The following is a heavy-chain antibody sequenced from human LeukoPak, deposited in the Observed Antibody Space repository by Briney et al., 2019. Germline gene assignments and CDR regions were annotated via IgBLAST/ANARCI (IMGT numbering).Heavy chain of an antibody. CDR3: ARDLGYSYGLDH. Sequence: GGSLRLSCVASGFSFSDTSMTWIRQAPGKGLQFVASTGSAGTTIYYGDSVEGRLTISRDNAKNSLYLQLNSLKAEDTAIYYCARDLGYSYGLDHWGQGTLVTVSS. V-gene: IGHV3-11*01. J-gene: IGHJ4*02. D-gene: IGHD5-18*01. CDR2: TGSAGTTI. CDR1: GFSFSDTS.